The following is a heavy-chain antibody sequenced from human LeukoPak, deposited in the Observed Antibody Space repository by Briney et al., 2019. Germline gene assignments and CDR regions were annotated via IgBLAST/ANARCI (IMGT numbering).Heavy chain of an antibody. CDR2: INHSGST. CDR3: ARSGDGYNYGDY. Sequence: PSETLSLTCAVYGGSFSGYYWSWIRQPPGKGLEWIGEINHSGSTNYNPSLKSRVTISVDTSKNQFSPKLSSVTAADTAVYYCARSGDGYNYGDYWGQGTLVTVSS. V-gene: IGHV4-34*01. CDR1: GGSFSGYY. D-gene: IGHD5-24*01. J-gene: IGHJ4*02.